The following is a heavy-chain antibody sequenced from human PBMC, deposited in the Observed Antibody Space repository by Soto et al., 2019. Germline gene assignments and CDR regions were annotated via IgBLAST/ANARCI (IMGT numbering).Heavy chain of an antibody. J-gene: IGHJ4*02. D-gene: IGHD6-6*01. V-gene: IGHV3-21*01. CDR1: GFTFSSYS. CDR3: AGGQFLSSSVYFDY. CDR2: ISSSSSYI. Sequence: PGGSLRLSCAASGFTFSSYSMNWVRQAPGKGLEWVSSISSSSSYIYYADSVKGRFTISRDNAKNSPYLQMNSLRAEDTAVYYCAGGQFLSSSVYFDYWGQGTLVTVSS.